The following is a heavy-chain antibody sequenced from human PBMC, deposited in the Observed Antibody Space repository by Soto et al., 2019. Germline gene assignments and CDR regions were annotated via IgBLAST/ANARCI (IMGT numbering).Heavy chain of an antibody. D-gene: IGHD3-22*01. J-gene: IGHJ5*02. Sequence: ASETLSLTCAVYGGSFSCYYWSWIRQPPGKGLEWIGEINHSGSTNYNPSLKSRVTISVDTSKNQFSLKLSSVTAADTAVYYCARATXIRRRYYYDSSGTWLDPWGQGTLVTVSS. V-gene: IGHV4-34*01. CDR1: GGSFSCYY. CDR2: INHSGST. CDR3: ARATXIRRRYYYDSSGTWLDP.